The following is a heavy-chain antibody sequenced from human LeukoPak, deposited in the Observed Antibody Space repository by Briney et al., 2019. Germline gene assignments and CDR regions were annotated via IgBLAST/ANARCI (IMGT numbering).Heavy chain of an antibody. CDR3: ARVLGYYYGSGSYYRGWFDP. J-gene: IGHJ5*02. CDR2: INHSGST. CDR1: GGSFSGYY. V-gene: IGHV4-34*01. Sequence: SETLSLTCAVYGGSFSGYYWSWIRQPPGKGLEWIGEINHSGSTNYNPSLKSRVTISVDTPKNQFSLKLSSVTAADTAVYYCARVLGYYYGSGSYYRGWFDPWGQGTLVTVSS. D-gene: IGHD3-10*01.